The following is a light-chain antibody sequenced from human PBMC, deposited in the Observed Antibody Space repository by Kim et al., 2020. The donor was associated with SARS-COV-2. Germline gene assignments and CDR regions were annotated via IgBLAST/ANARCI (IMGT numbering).Light chain of an antibody. V-gene: IGLV3-1*01. CDR1: KLGDKY. J-gene: IGLJ2*01. CDR2: QDS. Sequence: SYELTQPPSVSVSPGQTASITCSGDKLGDKYACWYQQKPGQSPVLVIYQDSKRPSGIPERISGSNSGNTATLTISGTQAMDEADYYCQAWDSSTVVFGGG. CDR3: QAWDSSTVV.